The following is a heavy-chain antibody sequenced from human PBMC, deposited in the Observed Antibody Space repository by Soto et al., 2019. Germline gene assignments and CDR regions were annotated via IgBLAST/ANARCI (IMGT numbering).Heavy chain of an antibody. J-gene: IGHJ4*02. CDR3: ARDTSVYYYGSGSIRDY. Sequence: SETLSLTCTVSGGSISSYYWSWIRQPPGKGLEWIGYIYYSGSTNYNPSLKSRVTISVDTSKNQFSLKLSSVTAADTAVYYCARDTSVYYYGSGSIRDYWGQGTLVTVSS. D-gene: IGHD3-10*01. V-gene: IGHV4-59*01. CDR1: GGSISSYY. CDR2: IYYSGST.